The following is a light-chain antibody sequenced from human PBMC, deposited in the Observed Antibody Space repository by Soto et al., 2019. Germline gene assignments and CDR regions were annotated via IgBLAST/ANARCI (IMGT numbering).Light chain of an antibody. CDR2: WAS. CDR3: QQYYTTPPT. J-gene: IGKJ4*01. V-gene: IGKV4-1*01. Sequence: DIVMTQSPDSLAVSLGERATINCKSSQSVLYSSNNKNYLAWYQQKPGQPPKLLIYWASTRASGVPDRFSGSWSGTDFTLTSSSLQAEDVAVYYYQQYYTTPPTFGGGTKVEIK. CDR1: QSVLYSSNNKNY.